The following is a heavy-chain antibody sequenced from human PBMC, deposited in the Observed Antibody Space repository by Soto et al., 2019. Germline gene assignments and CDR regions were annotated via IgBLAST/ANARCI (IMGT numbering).Heavy chain of an antibody. V-gene: IGHV3-13*01. J-gene: IGHJ6*02. CDR3: ARGPLRYGPPPGMDV. CDR2: IGTAGDT. CDR1: GFTFSSYA. Sequence: EVQLVESGGGLVQPGGSLRLSCAASGFTFSSYAMHWVRQATGKGLEWVSAIGTAGDTYYPGSVKGRFTISRENAKNSLYLQMNSLRAEDTAVYYCARGPLRYGPPPGMDVWGQGTTVTVSS. D-gene: IGHD3-9*01.